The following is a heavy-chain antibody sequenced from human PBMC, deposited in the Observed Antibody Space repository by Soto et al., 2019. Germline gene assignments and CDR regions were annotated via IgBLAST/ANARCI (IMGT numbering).Heavy chain of an antibody. CDR2: IYSGGST. CDR1: GFTVSSNY. CDR3: ARAGVSDSKDGMDV. J-gene: IGHJ6*02. V-gene: IGHV3-53*01. Sequence: GGSLRLSCAASGFTVSSNYMSWVRQAPGKGLEWVSVIYSGGSTYYADSVKGRFTISRDNSKNTLYLQMNSLRAEDTAVYYCARAGVSDSKDGMDVWGQGTTVTVSS. D-gene: IGHD2-21*01.